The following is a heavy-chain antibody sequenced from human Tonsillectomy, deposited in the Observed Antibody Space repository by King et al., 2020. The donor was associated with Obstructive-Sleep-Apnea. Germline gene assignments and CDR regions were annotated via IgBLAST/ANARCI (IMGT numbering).Heavy chain of an antibody. D-gene: IGHD3-10*01. J-gene: IGHJ6*02. CDR3: TRDISGGEDV. CDR1: GFTVNSYN. V-gene: IGHV3-21*01. CDR2: MSSSSRYV. Sequence: VQLVESGGGLVKPGGSLRLSCAASGFTVNSYNMNWVRQAPGKGLEWLSFMSSSSRYVYYADSVMGRFTISRDNTKNSLYLQMNSLRAEDTAVYYCTRDISGGEDVWGQGTTVTVSS.